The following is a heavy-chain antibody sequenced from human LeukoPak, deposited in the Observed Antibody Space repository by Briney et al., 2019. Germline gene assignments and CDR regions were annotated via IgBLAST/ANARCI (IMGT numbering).Heavy chain of an antibody. D-gene: IGHD3-3*01. CDR2: TYYSGST. V-gene: IGHV4-39*01. Sequence: SETLSLTCTVSGGSISSSSYYWGWIRQPPGKGLEWIGSTYYSGSTYYNPSLKSRVTISVDTSKNRFSLKLSSVTAADTAVYYCATVITIFGVVKGDSDYWGQGTLVTVSS. CDR1: GGSISSSSYY. CDR3: ATVITIFGVVKGDSDY. J-gene: IGHJ4*02.